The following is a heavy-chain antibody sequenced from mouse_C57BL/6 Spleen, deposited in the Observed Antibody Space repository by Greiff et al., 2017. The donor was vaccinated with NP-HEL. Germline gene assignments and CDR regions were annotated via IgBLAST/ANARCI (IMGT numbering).Heavy chain of an antibody. Sequence: QVQLKESGAELARPGASVKLSCKASGYTFTSYGISWVKQRTGQGLEWIGEIYPRSGNTYYNEKFKGKATLTADKSSSTAYMELRSLTSEDSAVYFCARDDGNYWYFDVWGTGTTVTVSS. V-gene: IGHV1-81*01. CDR3: ARDDGNYWYFDV. CDR1: GYTFTSYG. J-gene: IGHJ1*03. D-gene: IGHD2-3*01. CDR2: IYPRSGNT.